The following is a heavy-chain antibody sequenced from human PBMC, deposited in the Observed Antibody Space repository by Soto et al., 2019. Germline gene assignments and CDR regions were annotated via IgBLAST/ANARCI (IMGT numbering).Heavy chain of an antibody. CDR2: IYDTGISGYTPST. J-gene: IGHJ6*02. CDR3: ARGEDAFFYYGLDV. Sequence: SETLSLTCTVSGVSITSSYWSWIRRPPGKGLEWIAYIYDTGISGYTPSTSYNPSLKSRVTMSVDTSKSQFSLKLTSVTAADTAVYYCARGEDAFFYYGLDVWGQGTTVTVYS. CDR1: GVSITSSY. V-gene: IGHV4-59*01.